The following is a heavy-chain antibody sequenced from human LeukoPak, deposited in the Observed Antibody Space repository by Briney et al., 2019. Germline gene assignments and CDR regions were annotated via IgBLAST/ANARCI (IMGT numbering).Heavy chain of an antibody. V-gene: IGHV3-23*01. CDR1: GFTFSSYA. CDR2: VSGSGGTT. Sequence: GGSLRLSCAASGFTFSSYAMSWVRQAPGKGLEWVSGVSGSGGTTNYAGSVKGRFTISRDKSKNTLYLQMNGLRAEDTAIYYCAKHLDYGSGSSFDYWGQGTLVTVSS. CDR3: AKHLDYGSGSSFDY. D-gene: IGHD3-10*01. J-gene: IGHJ4*02.